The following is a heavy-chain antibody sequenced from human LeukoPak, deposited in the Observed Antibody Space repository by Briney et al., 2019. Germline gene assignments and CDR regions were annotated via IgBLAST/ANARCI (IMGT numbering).Heavy chain of an antibody. CDR3: ARDRNSGSYYSDY. D-gene: IGHD1-26*01. J-gene: IGHJ4*02. V-gene: IGHV3-74*01. CDR2: INSDGSST. Sequence: AGSLRLSCAASGFTFSSYWMHWVRKAPGKGLVWVSRINSDGSSTSYADSVKGRFTISRDNAKNTLYLQMNSLRAEDTAVYYCARDRNSGSYYSDYWGQGTLVTVSS. CDR1: GFTFSSYW.